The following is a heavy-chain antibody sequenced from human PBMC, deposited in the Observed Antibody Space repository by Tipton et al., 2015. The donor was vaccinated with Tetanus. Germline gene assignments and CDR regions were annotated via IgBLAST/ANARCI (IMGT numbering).Heavy chain of an antibody. CDR2: ISSSSTI. V-gene: IGHV3-48*01. D-gene: IGHD2-15*01. J-gene: IGHJ4*02. Sequence: SLRLSCAASGFTFSSYSMNSVRQAPGKGLEWVSYISSSSTIYYADSVKGRFTISRDNAKNSLYLQMTSLRAEDTAVYYCARGGYCSGGSCYSVLDYWGQGTLVTVSS. CDR3: ARGGYCSGGSCYSVLDY. CDR1: GFTFSSYS.